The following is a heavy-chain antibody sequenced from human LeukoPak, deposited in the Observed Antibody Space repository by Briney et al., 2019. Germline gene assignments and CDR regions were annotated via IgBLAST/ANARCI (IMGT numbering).Heavy chain of an antibody. V-gene: IGHV4-31*03. CDR2: IYYSGST. J-gene: IGHJ5*02. CDR3: ARMGIAAAGTQNWFDP. D-gene: IGHD6-13*01. Sequence: SQTLSLTCTVSGGSISSGGYYWSWIRQHPGKGLEWIGYIYYSGSTYYNPSLKSRVTISVDTSKNQFSLKLSSVTAADTAVYYCARMGIAAAGTQNWFDPWGQGTLVTVSS. CDR1: GGSISSGGYY.